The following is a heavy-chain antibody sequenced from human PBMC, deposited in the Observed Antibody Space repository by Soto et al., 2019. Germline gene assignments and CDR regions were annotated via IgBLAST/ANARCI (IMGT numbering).Heavy chain of an antibody. CDR3: PAADDKRNSQNWSDS. Sequence: SVKVSSKASGGTFSSCASSSVRQAPGKGLEWMGGIIPIFGTANYAQKFQGRVTITADESTSTAYMELSSLRSEATAVYFCPAADDKRNSQNWSDSLRKRSLVT. V-gene: IGHV1-69*13. D-gene: IGHD6-13*01. J-gene: IGHJ5*01. CDR2: IIPIFGTA. CDR1: GGTFSSCA.